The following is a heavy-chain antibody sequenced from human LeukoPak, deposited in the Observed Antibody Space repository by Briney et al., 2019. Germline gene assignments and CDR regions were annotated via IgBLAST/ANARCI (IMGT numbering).Heavy chain of an antibody. V-gene: IGHV3-23*01. CDR3: AKDPGVPRIQLWSNYCYYYGMDV. CDR1: GFTFSSYA. D-gene: IGHD5-18*01. CDR2: ISGSGGST. Sequence: GGSLRLSCAASGFTFSSYAMSWVRQAPGKGLEWVSAISGSGGSTYYADSVKGRFTISRDNSKNTLYLQMNSLRAEDTAVYYCAKDPGVPRIQLWSNYCYYYGMDVWGQGTTVTVSS. J-gene: IGHJ6*02.